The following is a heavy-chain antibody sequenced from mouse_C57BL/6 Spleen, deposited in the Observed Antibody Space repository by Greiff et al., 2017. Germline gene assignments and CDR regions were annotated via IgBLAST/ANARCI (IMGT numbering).Heavy chain of an antibody. CDR1: GFTFRDYS. V-gene: IGHV5-16*01. D-gene: IGHD4-1*01. Sequence: EVLLVESEGGLVQPGSSMNLSCTASGFTFRDYSMAWVRQFPEQGLEWVANINYDGSRTYYLDSLKSRFIISRDNAKNILYLQMSSLKSEDTATYYCARVGLWESFDYWGQGTTLTVSS. J-gene: IGHJ2*01. CDR2: INYDGSRT. CDR3: ARVGLWESFDY.